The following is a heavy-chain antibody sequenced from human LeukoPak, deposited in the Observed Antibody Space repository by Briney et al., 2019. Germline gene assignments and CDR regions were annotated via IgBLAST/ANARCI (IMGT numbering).Heavy chain of an antibody. CDR2: INHSGST. CDR3: AREGSSSAY. V-gene: IGHV4-34*09. Sequence: TPSETLSLTCAVYGGSFSGYYWSWIRQPPGKGLEWIGEINHSGSTNYNPSLKSRVTISVDTSKNQFSLKLSSVTAADTAVYYCAREGSSSAYWGQGTLVTVSS. D-gene: IGHD6-13*01. J-gene: IGHJ4*02. CDR1: GGSFSGYY.